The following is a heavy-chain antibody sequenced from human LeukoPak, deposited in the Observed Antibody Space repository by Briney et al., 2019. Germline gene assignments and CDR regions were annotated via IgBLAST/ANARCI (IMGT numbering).Heavy chain of an antibody. J-gene: IGHJ4*02. CDR3: AKTGSVNTWGAFDY. D-gene: IGHD4-17*01. Sequence: GGSLRLSCAASGFTFSSYAMHWVRQAPGKGLEWVSAISAGGGRTYYADSVKGRFTISRDNSKNTLHLQMNSLGAEDTAVYFCAKTGSVNTWGAFDYWSQGTLVTVSS. V-gene: IGHV3-23*01. CDR2: ISAGGGRT. CDR1: GFTFSSYA.